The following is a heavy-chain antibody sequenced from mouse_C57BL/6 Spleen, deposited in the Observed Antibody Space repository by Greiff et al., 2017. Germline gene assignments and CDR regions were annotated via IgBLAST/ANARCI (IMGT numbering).Heavy chain of an antibody. V-gene: IGHV1-81*01. CDR2: IYPRSGNT. Sequence: VQLQQSGAELARPGASVKLSCKASGYTFTSYGISWVKQRTGQGLEWIGEIYPRSGNTYYNEKFKGKATLTADKSSSTAYMELRSLTSEDSAVYFCARSVTTVVATRFYFDYWGQGTTLTVSS. CDR3: ARSVTTVVATRFYFDY. D-gene: IGHD1-1*01. J-gene: IGHJ2*01. CDR1: GYTFTSYG.